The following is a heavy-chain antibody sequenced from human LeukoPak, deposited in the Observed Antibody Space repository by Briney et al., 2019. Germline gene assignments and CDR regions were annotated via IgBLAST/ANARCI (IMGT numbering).Heavy chain of an antibody. CDR2: INHSGST. CDR1: GGSFSGYY. Sequence: SETLSLTCAVYGGSFSGYYWSWIRQPPGKGLEWIGEINHSGSTNYNPSLKSRVTISVGTSKNQFSLKLSSVTAADTAVYYCAREGQAAARNRFDPWGQGTLVTVSS. V-gene: IGHV4-34*01. D-gene: IGHD6-13*01. CDR3: AREGQAAARNRFDP. J-gene: IGHJ5*02.